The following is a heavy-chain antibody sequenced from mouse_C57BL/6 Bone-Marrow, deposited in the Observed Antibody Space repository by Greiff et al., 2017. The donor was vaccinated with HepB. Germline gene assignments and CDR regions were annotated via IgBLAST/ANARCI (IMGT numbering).Heavy chain of an antibody. V-gene: IGHV1-69*01. CDR3: AVRGGGY. CDR1: GYTFTSYW. CDR2: IDPSDSYT. Sequence: VQLQQPGAELVMPGASVKLSCKASGYTFTSYWMHWVKQRPGQGLEWIGEIDPSDSYTNYHQKFKGKSTLTVYKSTSTAYMQLSSLTAEDSAVYYCAVRGGGYWGQGTTLTVSS. J-gene: IGHJ2*01. D-gene: IGHD2-14*01.